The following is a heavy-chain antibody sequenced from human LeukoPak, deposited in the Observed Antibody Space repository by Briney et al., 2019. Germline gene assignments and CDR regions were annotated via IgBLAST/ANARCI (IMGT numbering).Heavy chain of an antibody. J-gene: IGHJ4*02. CDR1: GGTFSSYA. CDR2: IIPIFGTA. Sequence: SVKVSCKASGGTFSSYAISWVRQAPGQGLEWMGGIIPIFGTANYAQKFQGRVTITADKSTSTAYMELSSLRSEDTAVYYCARDRLQHSSSKSLSYWGQGTLVTVSS. D-gene: IGHD6-19*01. CDR3: ARDRLQHSSSKSLSY. V-gene: IGHV1-69*06.